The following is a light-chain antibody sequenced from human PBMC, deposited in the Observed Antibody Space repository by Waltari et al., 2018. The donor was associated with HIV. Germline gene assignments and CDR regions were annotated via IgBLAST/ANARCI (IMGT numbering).Light chain of an antibody. J-gene: IGLJ3*02. V-gene: IGLV2-14*01. CDR3: SSYTSSSTLV. CDR2: EVS. Sequence: QSALTQPASVSGSPGQSITISCTGTSSDVGGYNYVSWYQQHPGKAPKLMIYEVSMRPSVVAHRFSCSKAGNTASLTISGLPAEEEADYYCSSYTSSSTLVFGGGTKLTVL. CDR1: SSDVGGYNY.